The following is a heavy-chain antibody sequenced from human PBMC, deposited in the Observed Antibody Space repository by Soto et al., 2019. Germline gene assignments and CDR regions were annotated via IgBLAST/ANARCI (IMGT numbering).Heavy chain of an antibody. J-gene: IGHJ6*02. V-gene: IGHV4-61*01. CDR1: GSSVNSGSYY. D-gene: IGHD6-13*01. Sequence: SETLSLTCTVSGSSVNSGSYYWSWIRQPPGKGLEWIGHIYDTGRTTYNPSLKSRATISADTSKNQFSLKLSSVTAADTAVYYCERSRAAAFGDLSYYFGMDLWGQGTTVTVSS. CDR3: ERSRAAAFGDLSYYFGMDL. CDR2: IYDTGRT.